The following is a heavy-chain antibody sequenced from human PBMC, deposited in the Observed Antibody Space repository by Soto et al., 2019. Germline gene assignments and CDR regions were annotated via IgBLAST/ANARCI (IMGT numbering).Heavy chain of an antibody. Sequence: QGQLVQSGTEVKKPGSSVKVSCRASGATFSTLTISWVRQAPGQGPEWMGGITPIFATTKYAQKFQGRVTITADASTNTVYMELSSLSSEDTALYYCARWRGAVTTPGFMGPLDYWGQGTLVTVSS. V-gene: IGHV1-69*01. CDR3: ARWRGAVTTPGFMGPLDY. D-gene: IGHD3-3*01. J-gene: IGHJ4*02. CDR2: ITPIFATT. CDR1: GATFSTLT.